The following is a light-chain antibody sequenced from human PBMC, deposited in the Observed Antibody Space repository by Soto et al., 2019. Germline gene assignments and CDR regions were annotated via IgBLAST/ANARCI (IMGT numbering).Light chain of an antibody. V-gene: IGKV1-5*01. CDR2: HAS. CDR1: QGIGTW. J-gene: IGKJ1*01. Sequence: DIQMTQSPSTLSASVGDSVTVTCRASQGIGTWLAWYQQKPGTAPKLLIYHASTLESGVPSRFSGSGSGTEFTLTISSLQPDDFATYYCQQYNSYSFGQGTKVDI. CDR3: QQYNSYS.